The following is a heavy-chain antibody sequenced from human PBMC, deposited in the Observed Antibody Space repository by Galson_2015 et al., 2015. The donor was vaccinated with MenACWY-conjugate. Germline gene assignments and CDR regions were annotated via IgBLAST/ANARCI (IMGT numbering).Heavy chain of an antibody. CDR2: ISYHGTNK. Sequence: SLRLSCAASGFTFSSYAMHWVRQAPGRGLEWVAVISYHGTNKYYEDSVKGRFSISRDSSNDMLSLQMNSLTPEDTALYYCGRVRYYYGSGSSSVDSWGQGTLVTVSS. CDR1: GFTFSSYA. J-gene: IGHJ4*02. V-gene: IGHV3-30*04. CDR3: GRVRYYYGSGSSSVDS. D-gene: IGHD3-10*01.